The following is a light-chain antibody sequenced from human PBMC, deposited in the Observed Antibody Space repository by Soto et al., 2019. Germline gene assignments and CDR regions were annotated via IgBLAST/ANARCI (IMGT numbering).Light chain of an antibody. Sequence: DIQMTQSPSSVSASVGDRVTISCQASQGISRSLAWYQQKPGKAPKLLIYAASSLQSGVPSRFSGSGSGTDFTLTISCLQSEDFATYYCQQYYSYPTFGQGTKVDIK. V-gene: IGKV1-12*01. CDR1: QGISRS. J-gene: IGKJ1*01. CDR3: QQYYSYPT. CDR2: AAS.